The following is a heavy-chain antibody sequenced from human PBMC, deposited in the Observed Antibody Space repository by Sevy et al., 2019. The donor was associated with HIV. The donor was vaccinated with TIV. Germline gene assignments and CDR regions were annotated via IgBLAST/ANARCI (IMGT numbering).Heavy chain of an antibody. CDR2: ISYDGSNK. CDR1: GFTFSSYG. D-gene: IGHD3-10*01. Sequence: GGSLRLSCAASGFTFSSYGMHWVRQAPGKGLEWVAVISYDGSNKYYADSVKGRFTISRDNSKNTLYLQMNSLRAEDTAIYYCARDLASGSFFSLYFDYWGQGTLVTVSS. V-gene: IGHV3-30*03. CDR3: ARDLASGSFFSLYFDY. J-gene: IGHJ4*02.